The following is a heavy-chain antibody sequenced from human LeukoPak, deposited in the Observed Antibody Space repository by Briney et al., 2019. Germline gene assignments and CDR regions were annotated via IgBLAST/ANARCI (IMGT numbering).Heavy chain of an antibody. CDR1: GGSISSGSYY. D-gene: IGHD2-15*01. CDR2: IYYSGST. Sequence: SQTLSLTCTVSGGSISSGSYYWSWIRQHPGKGLEWIGHIYYSGSTSYNTSLRSRVTISLDTSKIQFSLKLSSVTAADTAVYYCATDTPTATIYWGQGTLVTVSS. J-gene: IGHJ4*02. CDR3: ATDTPTATIY. V-gene: IGHV4-31*03.